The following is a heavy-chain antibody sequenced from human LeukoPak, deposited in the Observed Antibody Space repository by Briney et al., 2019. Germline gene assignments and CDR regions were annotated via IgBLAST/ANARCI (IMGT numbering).Heavy chain of an antibody. CDR3: ARRAGAYSHPYDY. V-gene: IGHV3-53*01. CDR1: GSTVSSNS. Sequence: GGSLRLSCAASGSTVSSNSMSWVRQAPGKGLEWVSFIYSSVTHYSDSVKGRFTISRDNSRNTLFLQMNSLRAEDTAVYYCARRAGAYSHPYDYWGQGTLVTVSS. J-gene: IGHJ4*02. D-gene: IGHD4/OR15-4a*01. CDR2: IYSSVT.